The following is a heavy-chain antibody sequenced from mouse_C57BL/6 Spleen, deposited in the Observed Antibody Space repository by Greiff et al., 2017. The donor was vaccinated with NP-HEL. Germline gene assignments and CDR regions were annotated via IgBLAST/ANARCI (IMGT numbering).Heavy chain of an antibody. CDR2: INPSSGYT. J-gene: IGHJ3*01. Sequence: QVQLQQSGAELAKPGASVKLSCKASGYTFTSYWMHWVKQRPGQGLEWIGYINPSSGYTKYNQKFKDKASLTSDKSSSPAYMQLSSLTYEDSAVYYCARWDDGYYQYWGQGTLVTVSA. D-gene: IGHD2-3*01. V-gene: IGHV1-7*01. CDR1: GYTFTSYW. CDR3: ARWDDGYYQY.